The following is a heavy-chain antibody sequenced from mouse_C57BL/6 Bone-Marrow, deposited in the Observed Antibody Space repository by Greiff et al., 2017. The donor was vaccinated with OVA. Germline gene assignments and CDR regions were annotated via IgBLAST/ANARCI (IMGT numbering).Heavy chain of an antibody. J-gene: IGHJ3*01. CDR2: IRLKSDNYAT. V-gene: IGHV6-3*01. CDR3: TPSDVYYEAWFAY. Sequence: EVHLVESGGGLVQPGGSMKLSCVASGFTFSNYWMNWVRQSPEKGLEWVAQIRLKSDNYATHYAESVKGRFTISRDDSKSSVYLQMNNLRAEDTGIYYCTPSDVYYEAWFAYWGQGTLVTVSA. CDR1: GFTFSNYW. D-gene: IGHD2-3*01.